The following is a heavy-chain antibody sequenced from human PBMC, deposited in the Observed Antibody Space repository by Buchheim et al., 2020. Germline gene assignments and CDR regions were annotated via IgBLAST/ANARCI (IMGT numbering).Heavy chain of an antibody. D-gene: IGHD3-9*01. CDR1: GGPINGDY. Sequence: QVQLQESGPGLVKPSETLSLICTVSGGPINGDYWSWIRQPPGKGLEWVGYVYYSGSTNYNPSLGSRVTISVDTSKNHFSLKLSSVTAADTAVYYCASFDWSNWYFDLWGRGTL. J-gene: IGHJ2*01. CDR3: ASFDWSNWYFDL. V-gene: IGHV4-59*01. CDR2: VYYSGST.